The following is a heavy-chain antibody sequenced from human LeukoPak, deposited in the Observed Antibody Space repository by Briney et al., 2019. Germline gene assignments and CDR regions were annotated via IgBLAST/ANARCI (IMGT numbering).Heavy chain of an antibody. CDR2: INHSGST. CDR3: ARAGLDIVLMVYATGYYYYYYMDV. D-gene: IGHD2-8*01. V-gene: IGHV4-34*01. CDR1: GGSFSGYY. Sequence: SETLSLTCAVYGGSFSGYYWSWIRQPPGKGLEWIGEINHSGSTNYNPSLKSRVTISVDTSKNQFSRRLSSVTAADTAVYYCARAGLDIVLMVYATGYYYYYYMDVWGKGTTVTVSS. J-gene: IGHJ6*03.